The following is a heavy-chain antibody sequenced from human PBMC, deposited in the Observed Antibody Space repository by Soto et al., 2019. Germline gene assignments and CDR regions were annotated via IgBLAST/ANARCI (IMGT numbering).Heavy chain of an antibody. Sequence: QVQVRESGPGLVNPSQTLSLTCTVSGGSISSGDYYWSWIRQPPGKGLEWIGYIYYSGSTYYNPSLKSRVTISVDTSKNQFSLKLSSVTAADTAVYYCARVGYYDSSGYYYDPPFDYWGQGTLVTVSS. D-gene: IGHD3-22*01. CDR3: ARVGYYDSSGYYYDPPFDY. CDR1: GGSISSGDYY. CDR2: IYYSGST. V-gene: IGHV4-30-4*01. J-gene: IGHJ4*02.